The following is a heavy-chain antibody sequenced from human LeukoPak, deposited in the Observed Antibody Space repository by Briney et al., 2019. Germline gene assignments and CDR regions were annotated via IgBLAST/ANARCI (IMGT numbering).Heavy chain of an antibody. D-gene: IGHD3-22*01. CDR1: GFTFSSYAM. CDR3: AREAYYYDNSRPYGGYYFDS. J-gene: IGHJ4*02. Sequence: GSLRLSCAASGFTFSSYAMSWVRQPPGKGLEYIGEIYHSGGTNYNPSLKSRVTISVDKSKNQFSLKVSSVTAADTAVYYCAREAYYYDNSRPYGGYYFDSWGQGTLVTVSS. CDR2: IYHSGGT. V-gene: IGHV4-4*02.